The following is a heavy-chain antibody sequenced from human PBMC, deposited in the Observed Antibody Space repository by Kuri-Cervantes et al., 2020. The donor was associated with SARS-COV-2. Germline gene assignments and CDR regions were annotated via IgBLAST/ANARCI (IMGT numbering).Heavy chain of an antibody. CDR1: GYNYVDYW. CDR2: IFPADSDT. V-gene: IGHV5-51*01. CDR3: ARGRIQGDIFDM. J-gene: IGHJ3*02. D-gene: IGHD2-15*01. Sequence: GESLKISCNASGYNYVDYWVGWVRQMPGKGLEWMGIIFPADSDTRYSPSFQGQVTISADKSINTAYLQWRSLKASDTAKYYCARGRIQGDIFDMWGQGTVVTVSS.